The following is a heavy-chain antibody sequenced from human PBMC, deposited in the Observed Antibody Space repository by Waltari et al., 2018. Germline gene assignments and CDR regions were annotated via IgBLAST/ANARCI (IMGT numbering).Heavy chain of an antibody. CDR2: IGSAGDYI. V-gene: IGHV3-21*01. Sequence: EEQLLESGGGLVRPGESLRLSCAASGFPFETYTMTWVRHVPGRGLEWVAAIGSAGDYIYYEDSVKGRFTISRDNAKYSLYLFMNSLRAEDTGVYYCAKIAGDGFDPWGQGTLVSVSS. CDR3: AKIAGDGFDP. J-gene: IGHJ5*02. CDR1: GFPFETYT. D-gene: IGHD3-16*01.